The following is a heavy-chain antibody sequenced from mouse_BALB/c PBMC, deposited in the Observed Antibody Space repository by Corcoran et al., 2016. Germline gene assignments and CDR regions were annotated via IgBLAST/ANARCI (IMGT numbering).Heavy chain of an antibody. Sequence: VQLQESGPGLVKPSGTLSLTCGVSDGSISSRNWWSWVRQPPGKGLEWIGEIFHSGSTNYNPSLKRRVTIAIDKSKNQFSLKLSSVTAADTAVYYCARKRAPDYGSGSYYNAMDVWGQGTTVTVSS. V-gene: IGHV3-2*02. CDR3: ARKRAPDYGSGSYYNAMDV. J-gene: IGHJ1*01. D-gene: IGHD2-2*01. CDR2: IFHSGST. CDR1: DGSISSRNW.